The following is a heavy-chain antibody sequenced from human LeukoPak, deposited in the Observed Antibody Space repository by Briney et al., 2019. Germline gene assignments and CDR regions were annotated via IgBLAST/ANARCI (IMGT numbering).Heavy chain of an antibody. CDR2: IHYSGST. CDR3: ARAVNWNDWFDP. D-gene: IGHD1-1*01. V-gene: IGHV4-59*01. Sequence: SETLSLTCTVSGGSFSSYYWSWIRQPPGKGLEWIGYIHYSGSTNYNPSLRSRVTISLDTSKNQFSLKLNSVTAADTAVYYCARAVNWNDWFDPWGQGTLVTVSS. CDR1: GGSFSSYY. J-gene: IGHJ5*02.